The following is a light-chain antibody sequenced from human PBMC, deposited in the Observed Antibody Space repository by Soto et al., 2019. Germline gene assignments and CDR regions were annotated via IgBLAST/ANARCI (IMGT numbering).Light chain of an antibody. CDR1: QSSSSY. V-gene: IGKV1-39*01. CDR2: AAS. Sequence: DIQMTQSPSSLSASVGDRVTITCRASQSSSSYLNWYQQKPGKAPKLLIYAASSLQSGVPSRFSGSGSGTDFTLTISRLEPEDFAVYYCQQYGSAPWTFGQGTKLEIK. CDR3: QQYGSAPWT. J-gene: IGKJ1*01.